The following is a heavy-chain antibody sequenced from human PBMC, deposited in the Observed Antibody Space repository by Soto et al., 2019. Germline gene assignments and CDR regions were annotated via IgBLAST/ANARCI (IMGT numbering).Heavy chain of an antibody. J-gene: IGHJ4*02. D-gene: IGHD5-12*01. Sequence: EVQLLESGGGLVQPGGSLRLSCAASGFTFSSYAMSWVRQAPGKGLEWVSAISGSGGSTYYADSVKGRFTISRDNSKNTLYLQMNSLRAEDTAVYDCASQQGHEMATIPGGFDNWRQGTLVTVSS. CDR2: ISGSGGST. V-gene: IGHV3-23*01. CDR1: GFTFSSYA. CDR3: ASQQGHEMATIPGGFDN.